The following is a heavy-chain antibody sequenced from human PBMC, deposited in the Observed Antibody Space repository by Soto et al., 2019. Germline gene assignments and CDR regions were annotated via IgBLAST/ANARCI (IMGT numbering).Heavy chain of an antibody. D-gene: IGHD2-2*02. CDR2: INHSGST. Sequence: SETLSLTCAVYGGSFSGYYWSWIRQPPGKGLEWIGEINHSGSTNYNPSLKSRVTISVDTSKNQFSLKLSSVTAADTAVYYCASNRQLLYPYYYCGMDVWGQGTTVTVSS. V-gene: IGHV4-34*01. J-gene: IGHJ6*02. CDR1: GGSFSGYY. CDR3: ASNRQLLYPYYYCGMDV.